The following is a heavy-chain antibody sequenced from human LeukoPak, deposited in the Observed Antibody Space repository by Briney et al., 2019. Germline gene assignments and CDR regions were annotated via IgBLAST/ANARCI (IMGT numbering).Heavy chain of an antibody. CDR3: ARGANWAYDAFDI. Sequence: SETLSLTCAVYGGSFSGHYWSWIRQPPGKGLEWIGEINHSGSTNYNPSLKSRVTISVDTSKNQFSLMLSSVTAADTAVYYCARGANWAYDAFDIWGQGTMVTVSS. D-gene: IGHD1-1*01. CDR1: GGSFSGHY. V-gene: IGHV4-34*01. CDR2: INHSGST. J-gene: IGHJ3*02.